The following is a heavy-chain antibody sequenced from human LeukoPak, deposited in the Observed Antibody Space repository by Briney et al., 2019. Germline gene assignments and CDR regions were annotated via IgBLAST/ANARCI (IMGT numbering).Heavy chain of an antibody. CDR2: ISSSSSSI. D-gene: IGHD6-13*01. Sequence: GGSLRLSCAASGFIFSGYSMNWVRQAPGKGLEWVSSISSSSSSIYYADSVKGRFTISRDNTKKSLYLQMNSLRAEDTAVYYCARVGSSWYSYWFDPWGQGTLVTVSS. V-gene: IGHV3-21*01. CDR1: GFIFSGYS. J-gene: IGHJ5*02. CDR3: ARVGSSWYSYWFDP.